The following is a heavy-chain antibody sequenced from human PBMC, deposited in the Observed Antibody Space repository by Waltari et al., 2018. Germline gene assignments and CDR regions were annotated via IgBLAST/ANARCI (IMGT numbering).Heavy chain of an antibody. CDR2: ISNSGSTT. V-gene: IGHV3-48*03. CDR1: GFTFSNYE. CDR3: ARPSTEYYYYYYYMDV. Sequence: EVQVVESGGGLVLPGGSLRLCRVASGFTFSNYEMNWVRQAPGKGLEWVSYISNSGSTTYYADSVKGRFTISRDNAKNSMYLEMDSLRAEDTAVYYCARPSTEYYYYYYYMDVWGKGTTVTVS. J-gene: IGHJ6*03.